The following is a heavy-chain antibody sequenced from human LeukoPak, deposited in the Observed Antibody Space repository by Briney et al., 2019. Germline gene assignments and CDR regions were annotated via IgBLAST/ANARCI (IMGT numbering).Heavy chain of an antibody. CDR1: GGSISSCY. CDR2: IYYSGST. V-gene: IGHV4-59*01. Sequence: SGTLSLTCTVSGGSISSCYWIWLRQPPGKGLEWIGYIYYSGSTNYSPSLKSRVTISVDTSKNQFSLKLSSVTAADTAVYYCAMGIKGVSFDYWGQGTLVTVSS. CDR3: AMGIKGVSFDY. J-gene: IGHJ4*02. D-gene: IGHD6-13*01.